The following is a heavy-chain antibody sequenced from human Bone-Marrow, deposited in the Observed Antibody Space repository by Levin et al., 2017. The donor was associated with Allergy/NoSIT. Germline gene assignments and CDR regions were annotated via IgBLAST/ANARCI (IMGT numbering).Heavy chain of an antibody. CDR1: GFTFSSYA. CDR3: AKDIWESSWIRLRGYFDY. CDR2: ISGSGGST. Sequence: GGSLRLSFAASGFTFSSYAMSWVRQAPGKGLEWVSAISGSGGSTYYADSVKGRFTISRDNSKNTLYLQMNSLRAEDTAVYYCAKDIWESSWIRLRGYFDYWGQGTLVTVSS. D-gene: IGHD5-12*01. J-gene: IGHJ4*02. V-gene: IGHV3-23*01.